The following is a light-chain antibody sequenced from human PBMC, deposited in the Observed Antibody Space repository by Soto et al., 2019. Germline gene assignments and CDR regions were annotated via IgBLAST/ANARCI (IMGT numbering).Light chain of an antibody. CDR2: ASS. J-gene: IGKJ2*01. CDR3: QQSYSTPYT. CDR1: QSIARF. V-gene: IGKV1-39*01. Sequence: DIQMTQSPSSLSASVGDRVTISCRASQSIARFLNWYQQKPGKAPKLLIYASSTLQGGVPSSFSGSGSGTDFTLTISSLQPDDVATYFCQQSYSTPYTFGQVTKLDIK.